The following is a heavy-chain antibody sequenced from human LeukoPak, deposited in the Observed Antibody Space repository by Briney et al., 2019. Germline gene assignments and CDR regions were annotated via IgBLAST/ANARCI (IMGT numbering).Heavy chain of an antibody. CDR1: GGTFSSYA. V-gene: IGHV1-69*05. CDR2: IIPIFGTA. J-gene: IGHJ4*02. D-gene: IGHD6-6*01. Sequence: GSSVKVSCKASGGTFSSYAISWVRQAPGQGLEWMGRIIPIFGTANYAQKFQGRVTITTDESTSTAYMELSSLRSEDTAVYYCARAEREQLAQWDYWGQGTLVTVSS. CDR3: ARAEREQLAQWDY.